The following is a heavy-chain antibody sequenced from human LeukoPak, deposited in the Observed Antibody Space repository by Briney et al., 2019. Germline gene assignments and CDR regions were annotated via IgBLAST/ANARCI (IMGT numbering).Heavy chain of an antibody. CDR3: ARHESKDGYRGFDY. J-gene: IGHJ4*02. CDR1: GGSMSYYY. V-gene: IGHV4-59*08. D-gene: IGHD5-24*01. CDR2: IYHSGST. Sequence: SETLSLTCTVSGGSMSYYYWSWIRQPPGKGLEWIGYIYHSGSTNYNPSLKSRVTISVDRSKKLFSLSLSSMTAADTAVYYCARHESKDGYRGFDYWGQGTLVTVSS.